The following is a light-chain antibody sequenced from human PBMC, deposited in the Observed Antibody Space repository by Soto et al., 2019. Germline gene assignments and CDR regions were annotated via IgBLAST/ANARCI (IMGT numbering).Light chain of an antibody. Sequence: QSVLTQPPSVSVAPGQKVTISCSGSSSNIGKNYVSWYQQLPGTAPKLLIYDNDKRPSGIPDRFSGSKSGTSATLGITGLQTGDEDDYYCGTWDNSLSAVVFGGGTKLTVL. J-gene: IGLJ2*01. CDR2: DND. CDR3: GTWDNSLSAVV. V-gene: IGLV1-51*01. CDR1: SSNIGKNY.